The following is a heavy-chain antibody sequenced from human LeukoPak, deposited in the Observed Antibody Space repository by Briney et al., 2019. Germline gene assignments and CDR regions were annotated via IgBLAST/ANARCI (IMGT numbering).Heavy chain of an antibody. Sequence: SDTLSLTCTVSGGSMNRYYWNWIRRPPGKGLAWIGYIHYSGSINYNPSLKSRVTMSVGTSKSQFSLKLSSVTAADAAVYYCARGSTPAYWGQGTLVTVSS. D-gene: IGHD1-26*01. V-gene: IGHV4-59*07. J-gene: IGHJ4*02. CDR2: IHYSGSI. CDR3: ARGSTPAY. CDR1: GGSMNRYY.